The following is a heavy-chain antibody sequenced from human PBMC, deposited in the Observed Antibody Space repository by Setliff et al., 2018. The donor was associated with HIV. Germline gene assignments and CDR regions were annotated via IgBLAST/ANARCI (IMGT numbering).Heavy chain of an antibody. CDR2: ISYSGASI. D-gene: IGHD3-3*01. Sequence: GGSLRLSCAASGFTFSQYYMAWIRQAPGKGLEWVAYISYSGASIYYRDSVKGRFTISRDNAKSSLYLQMSSLRAEDTAVYYCARTFDNFWSGYPKEDWGQGTLVTVSS. CDR3: ARTFDNFWSGYPKED. CDR1: GFTFSQYY. J-gene: IGHJ4*02. V-gene: IGHV3-11*01.